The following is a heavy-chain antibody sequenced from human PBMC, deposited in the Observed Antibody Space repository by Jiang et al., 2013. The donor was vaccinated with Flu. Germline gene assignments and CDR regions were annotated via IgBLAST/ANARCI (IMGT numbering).Heavy chain of an antibody. CDR3: ARDRRRVATIHYYYYGIDV. D-gene: IGHD5-12*01. Sequence: QTLSLTCAISGDSVSSNSAAWNWIRQSPSRGLEWLGRTYCRSKWYNDYAVSVKSRITINPDTSKNHFSLQLNSVTPEDTAVYYCARDRRRVATIHYYYYGIDVWGQGTTVTVSS. J-gene: IGHJ6*02. V-gene: IGHV6-1*01. CDR2: TYCRSKWYN. CDR1: GDSVSSNSAA.